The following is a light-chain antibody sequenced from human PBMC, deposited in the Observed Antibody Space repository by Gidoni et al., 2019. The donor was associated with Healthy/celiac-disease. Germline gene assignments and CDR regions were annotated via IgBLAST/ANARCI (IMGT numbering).Light chain of an antibody. CDR3: QQRSNWLT. Sequence: EIVLTQSPATLSLTPGERANLSCRASQSVSSYLAWYQQKPGQAPRLLIYDASNRATGIPARFSGSGSGTDLTLTISSLEPEDFAVYYCQQRSNWLTFGGGTKVEIK. J-gene: IGKJ4*01. V-gene: IGKV3-11*01. CDR2: DAS. CDR1: QSVSSY.